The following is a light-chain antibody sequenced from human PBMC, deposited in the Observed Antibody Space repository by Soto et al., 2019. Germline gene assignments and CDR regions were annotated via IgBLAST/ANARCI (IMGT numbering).Light chain of an antibody. CDR3: SSFTRSTAVV. V-gene: IGLV2-14*01. J-gene: IGLJ2*01. CDR2: EVT. CDR1: SNDIGGFNY. Sequence: QSVLTQPASVSGSPGQSITISCTGTSNDIGGFNYVSWYQHHPGKAPKLIISEVTKRPSGISHRFSGSKSGNTASLTIFGLQAEDEADYYFSSFTRSTAVVFGGGTKLTVL.